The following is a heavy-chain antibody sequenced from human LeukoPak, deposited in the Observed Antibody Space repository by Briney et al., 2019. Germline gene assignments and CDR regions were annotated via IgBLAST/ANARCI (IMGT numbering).Heavy chain of an antibody. V-gene: IGHV3-53*01. D-gene: IGHD6-6*01. Sequence: PGGSLRLSCAASGFPVSNNYMTWVRQAPGKGLEWVSVIHSGGATYYADSVKGRFTISRDSSKNTLYLQMNNLRAEDTAVYYCARLYSSSFPLYWGQGTLVTVSS. J-gene: IGHJ4*02. CDR2: IHSGGAT. CDR3: ARLYSSSFPLY. CDR1: GFPVSNNY.